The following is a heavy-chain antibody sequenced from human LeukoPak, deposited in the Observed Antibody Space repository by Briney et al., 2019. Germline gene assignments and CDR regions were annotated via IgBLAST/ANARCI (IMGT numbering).Heavy chain of an antibody. CDR1: GYTFSAHY. CDR2: INPNSGGT. V-gene: IGHV1-2*06. CDR3: ARGVSSIYNGSYLLGSH. Sequence: ASVKVSCKTSGYTFSAHYIHWVRQAPGQGLEWMGRINPNSGGTHFARKFQGRVTVTKDTSIRTVYMEFTSLRSDDSAVYYCARGVSSIYNGSYLLGSHWGQGTLVTVSS. J-gene: IGHJ4*02. D-gene: IGHD1-26*01.